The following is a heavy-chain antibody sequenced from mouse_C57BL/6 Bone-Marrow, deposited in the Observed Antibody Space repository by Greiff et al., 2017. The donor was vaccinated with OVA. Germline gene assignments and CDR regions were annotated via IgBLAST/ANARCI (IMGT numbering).Heavy chain of an antibody. CDR2: IDPSDSYT. D-gene: IGHD1-1*01. Sequence: VQLQQPGAELVRPGTSVKLSCKASGYTFTSYWMHWVKQRPGQGLEWIGVIDPSDSYTNYNQKFKGKATLTVDTSSSTAYMQLSSLTSEDSAVYYCARRARYGSSYWFAYWGQGTLVTVSA. J-gene: IGHJ3*01. V-gene: IGHV1-59*01. CDR3: ARRARYGSSYWFAY. CDR1: GYTFTSYW.